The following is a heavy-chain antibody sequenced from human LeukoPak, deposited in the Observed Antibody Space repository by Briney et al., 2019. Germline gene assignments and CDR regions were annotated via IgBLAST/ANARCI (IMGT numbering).Heavy chain of an antibody. CDR3: ARVGIQLWLRGGWFDP. D-gene: IGHD5-18*01. CDR1: GYTFTSYY. J-gene: IGHJ5*02. CDR2: INPSGSST. Sequence: ASVKVSCKASGYTFTSYYMHWVRQAPGQGLEWMGIINPSGSSTSYAQKFQGRVTMTRDTSTSTVYMELSSLRSEDTAVYYCARVGIQLWLRGGWFDPWGQGTLVTVSS. V-gene: IGHV1-46*01.